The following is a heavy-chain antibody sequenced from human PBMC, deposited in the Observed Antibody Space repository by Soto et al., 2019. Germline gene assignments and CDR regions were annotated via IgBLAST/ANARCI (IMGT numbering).Heavy chain of an antibody. CDR2: IIPLFATA. CDR3: AIETGQVRGRYFDS. J-gene: IGHJ4*02. V-gene: IGHV1-69*12. Sequence: QVQLVQSGAEVKKPASSVKVSCKASGDTFSSYTISWVRQAPGQGLEWMGGIIPLFATANYAQQFQGRITLSVDLSTNTAHMELSSLRSDDTAVYYCAIETGQVRGRYFDSGGQGTLVTVSS. CDR1: GDTFSSYT. D-gene: IGHD3-10*01.